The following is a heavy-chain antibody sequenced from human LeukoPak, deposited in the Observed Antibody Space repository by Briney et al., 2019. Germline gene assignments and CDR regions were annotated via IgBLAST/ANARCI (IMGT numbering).Heavy chain of an antibody. CDR2: IYYSGST. CDR1: GGSISSSSYY. D-gene: IGHD2-15*01. CDR3: VRGYCSGGSCYLFDY. J-gene: IGHJ4*02. V-gene: IGHV4-39*07. Sequence: PSETLSLTCTVSGGSISSSSYYWAWIRQPPGKGLEWIGSIYYSGSTYYNPSLKSRVTISVDTSKNQFSLKLSSVTAADTAVYYCVRGYCSGGSCYLFDYWGQGTLVTVSS.